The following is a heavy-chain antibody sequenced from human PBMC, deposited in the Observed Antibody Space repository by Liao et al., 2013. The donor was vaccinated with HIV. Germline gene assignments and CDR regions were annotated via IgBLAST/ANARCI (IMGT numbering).Heavy chain of an antibody. CDR1: GYSISRSNW. D-gene: IGHD6-6*01. V-gene: IGHV4-28*03. J-gene: IGHJ2*01. Sequence: QVQLQESGPGLVKPSDTLSLTCAVSGYSISRSNWWGWIRQPPGKGLEWIGYIYYSGSTKYNPSLKSRVTMSLDTSKNQFSLKLSSVTAADTAVYYCARVRSIAARPWYFDLWGRGTLVTVSS. CDR2: IYYSGST. CDR3: ARVRSIAARPWYFDL.